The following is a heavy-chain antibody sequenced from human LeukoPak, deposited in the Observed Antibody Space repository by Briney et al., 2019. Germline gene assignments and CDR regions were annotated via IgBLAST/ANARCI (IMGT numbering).Heavy chain of an antibody. V-gene: IGHV3-21*01. D-gene: IGHD3-9*01. Sequence: GGSLRLSCTASRFTFCSYSMNWVRQAPGKGVEWVSSISSSSSYIYYADSVKGRFTISRDNAKNSLYLQMNSLRAEDTAVYYCARDPVLRYFDWLLYNYFDYWGQGTLATVSS. J-gene: IGHJ4*02. CDR1: RFTFCSYS. CDR3: ARDPVLRYFDWLLYNYFDY. CDR2: ISSSSSYI.